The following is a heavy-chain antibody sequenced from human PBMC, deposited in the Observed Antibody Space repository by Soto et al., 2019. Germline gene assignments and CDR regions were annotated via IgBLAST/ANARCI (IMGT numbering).Heavy chain of an antibody. CDR1: GFTFSSYW. J-gene: IGHJ3*02. CDR3: ARGGALAPEYSSGWYFADAFDI. V-gene: IGHV3-7*01. CDR2: IKQDGSEK. D-gene: IGHD6-19*01. Sequence: PGGSLRLSCAASGFTFSSYWMSWVRQAPGKGLEWVANIKQDGSEKYYVDSVKGLFTISRDNAKNSLYLQMNSLRAEDTAVYYCARGGALAPEYSSGWYFADAFDIWGQGTMVTVSS.